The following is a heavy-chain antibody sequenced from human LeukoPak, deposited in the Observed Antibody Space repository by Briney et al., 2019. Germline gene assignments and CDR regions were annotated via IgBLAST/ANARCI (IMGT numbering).Heavy chain of an antibody. CDR3: ARDLVGGIWSAGF. V-gene: IGHV1-2*06. J-gene: IGHJ4*02. Sequence: ASVKVSCKTSGFTFTGYYVHWIRQAPGQGLEWMGRINPNSGETIYAERFQGRVTMTRDTSISTAYMELSSLRYDDTAVYYCARDLVGGIWSAGFWGQGSLVTVSS. CDR1: GFTFTGYY. CDR2: INPNSGET. D-gene: IGHD3-3*01.